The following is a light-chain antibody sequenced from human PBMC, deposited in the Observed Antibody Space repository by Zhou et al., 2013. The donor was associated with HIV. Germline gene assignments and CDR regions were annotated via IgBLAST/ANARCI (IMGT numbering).Light chain of an antibody. CDR2: GTS. V-gene: IGKV3-20*01. CDR3: QQYGGLPPWT. Sequence: EVLMTQSPVTLSVSPGARATLSCRASQSIDTYLAWYQQRPGQPPRLLIYGTSTRATGIPDRFSGSGSGTDFTLTISRLEPEDFAVYYCQQYGGLPPWTFGQGTKVEIK. CDR1: QSIDTY. J-gene: IGKJ1*01.